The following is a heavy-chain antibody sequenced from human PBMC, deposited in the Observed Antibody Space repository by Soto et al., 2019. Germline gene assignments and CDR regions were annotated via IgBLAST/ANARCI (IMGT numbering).Heavy chain of an antibody. CDR1: GFTFNDYS. CDR2: ISISGTYI. CDR3: VRAGHVFDVHYYGMDL. J-gene: IGHJ6*02. V-gene: IGHV3-21*01. Sequence: GGSLSLSCEASGFTFNDYSMDWVRQAPEKGLEWVSSISISGTYIYYADSVKGRFAISRDNANNVMYLQMDTLRAEDTAVYYCVRAGHVFDVHYYGMDLWGQGTTVTVSS. D-gene: IGHD3-10*01.